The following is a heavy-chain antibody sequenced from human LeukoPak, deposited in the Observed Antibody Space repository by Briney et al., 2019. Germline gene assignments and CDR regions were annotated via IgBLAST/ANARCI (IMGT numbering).Heavy chain of an antibody. J-gene: IGHJ4*02. V-gene: IGHV3-74*01. CDR3: ARYYYDSSGYYYCRD. CDR2: INSDGTST. Sequence: PGGSLRLSCAASGFTFSSYWMHWVRQAPGKGLVWVSRINSDGTSTTYADSVKGRFTISRDNAKNTLHLQMNRLRAEDTAVYYCARYYYDSSGYYYCRDWGQGTLVTVSS. D-gene: IGHD3-22*01. CDR1: GFTFSSYW.